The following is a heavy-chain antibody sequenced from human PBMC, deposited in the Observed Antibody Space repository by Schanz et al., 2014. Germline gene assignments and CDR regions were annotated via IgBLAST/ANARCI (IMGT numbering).Heavy chain of an antibody. Sequence: EVQLVQSGGGLVQPGGSLRLSCVASGFAFSSFAMTWVRQAPGRGLEWVSIIFTDGRTYYADSVKGRFTISRDSSKNTLFLQMNSLRTEDTAVYYCARLDPYCRSGTCSRAFDFWGQGTLVTVSS. V-gene: IGHV3-66*02. D-gene: IGHD2-15*01. CDR1: GFAFSSFA. CDR3: ARLDPYCRSGTCSRAFDF. CDR2: IFTDGRT. J-gene: IGHJ4*02.